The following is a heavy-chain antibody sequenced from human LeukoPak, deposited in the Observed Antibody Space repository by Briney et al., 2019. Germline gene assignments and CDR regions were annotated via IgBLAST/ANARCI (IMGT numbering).Heavy chain of an antibody. Sequence: PSETLSLTCTVSGGSISNSNYYWGWIRQPPGKGLEWIGSIYYSGSAYYNPSLKSRVTISVDTSKNQFSLKLSSVTAADTAVYYCARDPSGGDRPEDWFDPWGQGTLVTVSS. CDR2: IYYSGSA. CDR1: GGSISNSNYY. CDR3: ARDPSGGDRPEDWFDP. J-gene: IGHJ5*02. V-gene: IGHV4-39*07.